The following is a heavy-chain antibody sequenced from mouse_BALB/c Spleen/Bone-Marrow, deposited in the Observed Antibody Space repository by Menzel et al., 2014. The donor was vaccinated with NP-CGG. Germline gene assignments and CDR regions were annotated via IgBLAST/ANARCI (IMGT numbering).Heavy chain of an antibody. D-gene: IGHD2-4*01. CDR1: GYSFTGYY. J-gene: IGHJ4*01. Sequence: LVKTGASVKISCKASGYSFTGYYMHWVKQSHGKSLERIGYISCYNGATSYNQKFKGKATFTVDTSSSTAYMQFNSLTSEDSAVYYCARLRGDYDGYAMDYWGQGTSVTVSS. CDR3: ARLRGDYDGYAMDY. CDR2: ISCYNGAT. V-gene: IGHV1S34*01.